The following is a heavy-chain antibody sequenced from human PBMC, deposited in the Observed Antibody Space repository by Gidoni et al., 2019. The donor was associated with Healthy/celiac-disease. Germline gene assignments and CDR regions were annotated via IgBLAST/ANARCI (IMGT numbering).Heavy chain of an antibody. Sequence: QLQLQESGSGLVKLSQTLSLTCAVSGGSISSGGYSWSWIRQPPGKGLEWIGYIYHSGSTYYNPSLKSRVTISVDRSKNQFSLKLSSVTAADTAVYYCARGIEVMGGYYFDYWGQGTLVTVSS. V-gene: IGHV4-30-2*01. CDR1: GGSISSGGYS. CDR3: ARGIEVMGGYYFDY. CDR2: IYHSGST. D-gene: IGHD2-21*01. J-gene: IGHJ4*02.